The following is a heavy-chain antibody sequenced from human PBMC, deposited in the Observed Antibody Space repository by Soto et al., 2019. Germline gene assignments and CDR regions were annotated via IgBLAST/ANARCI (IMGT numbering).Heavy chain of an antibody. D-gene: IGHD5-18*01. V-gene: IGHV1-3*01. CDR2: INAGNGNT. J-gene: IGHJ4*02. CDR1: GYTFTSYA. CDR3: AIILSDTAMDSLDF. Sequence: ASVKVSCKASGYTFTSYAMHWVRQAPGQRLEWMGWINAGNGNTKYSQKFQGRVTITRDTSASTAYMELSSLRSEDTAVYYCAIILSDTAMDSLDFWGQGPLVTVSS.